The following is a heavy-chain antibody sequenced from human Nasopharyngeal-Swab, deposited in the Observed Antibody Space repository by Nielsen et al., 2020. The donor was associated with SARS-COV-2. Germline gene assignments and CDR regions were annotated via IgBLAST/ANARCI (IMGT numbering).Heavy chain of an antibody. J-gene: IGHJ4*02. D-gene: IGHD3-22*01. V-gene: IGHV4-34*01. CDR1: GGSFTGYF. CDR2: INHSGST. Sequence: GSLRLSCAVYGGSFTGYFWSWIRQPPGKGLEWIGEINHSGSTNYNPSLKSRVTISVDTSKNQFSLKMSSVTAADTAVYYCARHGDYDNSGSYYFDYWGQGTLVTVSS. CDR3: ARHGDYDNSGSYYFDY.